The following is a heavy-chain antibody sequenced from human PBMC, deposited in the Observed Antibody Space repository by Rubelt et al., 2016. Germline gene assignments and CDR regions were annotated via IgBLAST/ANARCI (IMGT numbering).Heavy chain of an antibody. CDR2: LNPSGRGT. CDR3: GRSSGDYAIDD. Sequence: QVQLVQSGFELKKPGASVKVSCKASGYTFTSYAMNWVRQAPGQGLEWMGILNPSGRGTSYAQKFQGRVTMTRARSTSTVYMELSSLRSEDTAVYYCGRSSGDYAIDDWGQGNLVTGSS. D-gene: IGHD3-22*01. V-gene: IGHV1-46*03. J-gene: IGHJ4*02. CDR1: GYTFTSYA.